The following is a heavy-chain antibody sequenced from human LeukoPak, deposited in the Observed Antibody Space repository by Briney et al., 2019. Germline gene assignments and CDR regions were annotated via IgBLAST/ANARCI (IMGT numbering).Heavy chain of an antibody. D-gene: IGHD1-7*01. V-gene: IGHV5-51*01. CDR2: IYPGDSDT. CDR3: ARQDNWNYRFDP. CDR1: GYSFTSYW. Sequence: GESLQISCKGSGYSFTSYWIGWVRQLPGKGLEWMGIIYPGDSDTRYSPSFQGQVTISADKSITTPYLQWSSLKASDTAMYYCARQDNWNYRFDPWGQGTLVTVSS. J-gene: IGHJ5*02.